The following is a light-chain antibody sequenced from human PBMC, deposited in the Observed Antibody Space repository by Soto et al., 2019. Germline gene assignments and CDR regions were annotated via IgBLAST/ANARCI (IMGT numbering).Light chain of an antibody. J-gene: IGKJ3*01. V-gene: IGKV3-11*01. CDR2: DTS. CDR3: QQRTNWPRSFT. CDR1: QSVSSY. Sequence: EIVLTQSPATLSLSPGERATLSCRASQSVSSYLAWYQEKPGQAPRLLIYDTSKRATGIPARFSGSGSGTDFTLTISSLEPEDFAVYYCQQRTNWPRSFTFGPGTKVDIK.